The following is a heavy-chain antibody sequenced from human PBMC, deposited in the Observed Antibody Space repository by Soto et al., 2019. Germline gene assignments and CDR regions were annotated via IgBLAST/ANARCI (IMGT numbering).Heavy chain of an antibody. CDR1: GFTFSSYA. Sequence: PGGSLRLSCAASGFTFSSYAMSWVRQAPGKGLEWVSAISGSGGSTYYADSVKGRFTISRDNSKNTLYLQMNSLRAEDTAVYYCAKDFRWDSMIVVAGGAFDIWGQGTMVTVSS. D-gene: IGHD3-22*01. V-gene: IGHV3-23*01. J-gene: IGHJ3*02. CDR3: AKDFRWDSMIVVAGGAFDI. CDR2: ISGSGGST.